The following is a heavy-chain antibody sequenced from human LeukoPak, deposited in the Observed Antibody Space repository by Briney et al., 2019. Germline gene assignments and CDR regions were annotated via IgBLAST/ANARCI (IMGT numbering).Heavy chain of an antibody. CDR1: GFTFSSYA. CDR3: ARDGTSGGIVVPAAIFEFDY. D-gene: IGHD2-2*02. Sequence: GGSLRLSCAASGFTFSSYAMHWVRQAPGKGLEWVAVISYDGSNKYYADSVKGRFTISRDNSKNTLYLQMNSLRAEDTAVYYCARDGTSGGIVVPAAIFEFDYWGQGSLVTVSS. J-gene: IGHJ4*02. CDR2: ISYDGSNK. V-gene: IGHV3-30*01.